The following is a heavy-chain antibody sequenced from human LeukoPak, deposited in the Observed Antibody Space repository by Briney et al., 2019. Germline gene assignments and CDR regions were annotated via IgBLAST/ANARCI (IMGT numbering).Heavy chain of an antibody. CDR3: AREGAYGGNSGGYFDY. D-gene: IGHD4-23*01. J-gene: IGHJ4*02. CDR1: GFTFSSYE. CDR2: ISSSGNTI. Sequence: GGSLRLSCAASGFTFSSYEMNWVRQAPGKGLEWVSYISSSGNTIYYADSVKGRFTISRDNAKNSLYLLMNSLRAEDTAVYYCAREGAYGGNSGGYFDYWGQGTPVTVSS. V-gene: IGHV3-48*03.